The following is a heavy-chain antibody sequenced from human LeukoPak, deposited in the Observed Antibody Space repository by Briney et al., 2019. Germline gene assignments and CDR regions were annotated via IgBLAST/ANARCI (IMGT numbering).Heavy chain of an antibody. CDR3: ARGGTHRGFDF. V-gene: IGHV1-2*02. J-gene: IGHJ4*02. CDR1: GFTFSAFW. Sequence: ASVKVSCKASGFTFSAFWMHWVRQAPGQGLEWMGWIVTDSGATNYAKKFQGAVTMTRDTSTSTVYMELRRLTTDDTAVYYCARGGTHRGFDFWGQGSLVTVSP. D-gene: IGHD1-26*01. CDR2: IVTDSGAT.